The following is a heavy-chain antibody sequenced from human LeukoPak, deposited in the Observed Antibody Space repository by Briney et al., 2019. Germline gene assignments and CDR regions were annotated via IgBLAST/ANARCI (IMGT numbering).Heavy chain of an antibody. CDR1: GGTFSSYA. CDR2: IIPIFGTA. J-gene: IGHJ4*02. CDR3: ARAGAGWLQSIVFDY. Sequence: ASVKVSCKASGGTFSSYAISWVRQAPGQGLEWMGRIIPIFGTANYAQKFQGRVTITTDESTSTAYMELSSLRSEDTAVYYCARAGAGWLQSIVFDYWGQRTLVTVSS. V-gene: IGHV1-69*05. D-gene: IGHD5-24*01.